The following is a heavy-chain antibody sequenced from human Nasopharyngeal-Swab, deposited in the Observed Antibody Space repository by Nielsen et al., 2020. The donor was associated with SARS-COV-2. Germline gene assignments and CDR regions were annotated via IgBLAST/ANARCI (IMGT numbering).Heavy chain of an antibody. J-gene: IGHJ4*02. V-gene: IGHV3-21*01. CDR3: AGEGRDSSSYYFDY. D-gene: IGHD6-6*01. CDR1: GFTFSSYS. CDR2: ISSSSSYI. Sequence: GGSLRLSCAASGFTFSSYSMNWVRQAPGKGLEWVSSISSSSSYICYADSVKGRFTISRDNAKNSLYLQMNSLRAEDTAVYYCAGEGRDSSSYYFDYWGQGTLVTVSS.